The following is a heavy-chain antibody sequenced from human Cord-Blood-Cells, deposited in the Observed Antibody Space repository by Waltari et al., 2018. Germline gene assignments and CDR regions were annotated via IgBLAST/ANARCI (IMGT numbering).Heavy chain of an antibody. J-gene: IGHJ4*02. Sequence: QVQLVQSGAEVKKPGSSVKVSCKASGGPFSSYAISWVRQAPGQGLEWMGGIIPIFGTANYAQKFQGRVTITADESMSTAYMELSSLRSEDTAVYYCAREWYSGSFDYWGQGTLVTVSS. CDR1: GGPFSSYA. V-gene: IGHV1-69*01. D-gene: IGHD1-26*01. CDR2: IIPIFGTA. CDR3: AREWYSGSFDY.